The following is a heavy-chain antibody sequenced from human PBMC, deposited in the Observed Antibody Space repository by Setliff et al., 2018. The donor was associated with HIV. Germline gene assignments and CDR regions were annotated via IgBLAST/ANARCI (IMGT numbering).Heavy chain of an antibody. CDR1: GGSISSYY. V-gene: IGHV4-59*01. D-gene: IGHD3-10*01. Sequence: SETLSLTCTVSGGSISSYYWNWIRQPPGKGLDWIGYIYYSGVTNYNPSLKSRVTISLDTSKNQFSLKLTSVTAADTAVYYCARDTSGGYWGQGTLVTVSS. CDR2: IYYSGVT. CDR3: ARDTSGGY. J-gene: IGHJ4*02.